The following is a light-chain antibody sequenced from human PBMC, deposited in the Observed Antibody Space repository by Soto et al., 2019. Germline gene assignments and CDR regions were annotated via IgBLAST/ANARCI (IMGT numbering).Light chain of an antibody. CDR2: GAS. Sequence: EIVLTQSPGTLSLSPGERATLSCRASQSVSSSYLAWYQQKPGQAPRLLIYGASSRAPGIPDRFSGSGYGTDFTLTISRLEPEDFAVYYCQQYGSSPFGPGTKVDIK. CDR3: QQYGSSP. J-gene: IGKJ3*01. V-gene: IGKV3-20*01. CDR1: QSVSSSY.